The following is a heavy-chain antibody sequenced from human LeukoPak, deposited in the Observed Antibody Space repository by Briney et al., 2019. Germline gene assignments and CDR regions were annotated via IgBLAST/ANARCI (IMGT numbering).Heavy chain of an antibody. D-gene: IGHD1-26*01. CDR1: GGSISSSSYY. V-gene: IGHV4-61*05. Sequence: PSETLSLTCTVSGGSISSSSYYWGWIRQPPGKGLQWIGYFYYSGSTNYNPSLESRVTISVDTSNNQFSLKLSSVTAADTALYYCARVMASNGSIDFWGQGTMVTVSS. CDR2: FYYSGST. CDR3: ARVMASNGSIDF. J-gene: IGHJ3*01.